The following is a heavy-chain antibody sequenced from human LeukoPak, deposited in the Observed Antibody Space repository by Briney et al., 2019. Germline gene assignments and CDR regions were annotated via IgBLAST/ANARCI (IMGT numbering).Heavy chain of an antibody. CDR2: ISAYNGNT. J-gene: IGHJ4*02. Sequence: ASVKVSCKASGYTFTSYGISWVRQAPGQGLEWMGWISAYNGNTNYAQKLQGRVTMTTDTSTSTAYMELRSLRSDDTAVYCCARDHLGGYDFDYWGQGTLVTVSS. V-gene: IGHV1-18*04. D-gene: IGHD5-12*01. CDR1: GYTFTSYG. CDR3: ARDHLGGYDFDY.